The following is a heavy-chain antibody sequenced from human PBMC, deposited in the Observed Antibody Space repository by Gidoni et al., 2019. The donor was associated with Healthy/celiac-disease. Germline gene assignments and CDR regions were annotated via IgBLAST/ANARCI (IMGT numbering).Heavy chain of an antibody. CDR3: ARSLQGYSSGWYWFDP. CDR2: INHSGST. CDR1: GGSVRGYY. D-gene: IGHD6-19*01. J-gene: IGHJ5*02. V-gene: IGHV4-34*01. Sequence: QVQLQQWGAGLLKPSETLYLTCAVDGGSVRGYYWSWIRQPPGKGLEWIGEINHSGSTNYNPSLKSRVTISVDTSKNQFSLKLSSVTAADTAVYYCARSLQGYSSGWYWFDPWGQGTLVTVSS.